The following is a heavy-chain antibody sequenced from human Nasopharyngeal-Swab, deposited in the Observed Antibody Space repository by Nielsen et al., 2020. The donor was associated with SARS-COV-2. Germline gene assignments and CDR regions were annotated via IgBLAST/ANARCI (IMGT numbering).Heavy chain of an antibody. J-gene: IGHJ4*02. D-gene: IGHD3-3*01. CDR2: ISAYNGNT. CDR1: GGTFSSYA. V-gene: IGHV1-18*01. CDR3: ARVHPPPTKGYFWSGYYRINLFDY. Sequence: ASVKVSCKASGGTFSSYAISWVRQAPGQGLEWMGWISAYNGNTNYAQKLQGRVTMTTDTSTSTAYMELRSLRSDDTAVYYCARVHPPPTKGYFWSGYYRINLFDYWGQGTLVTVSS.